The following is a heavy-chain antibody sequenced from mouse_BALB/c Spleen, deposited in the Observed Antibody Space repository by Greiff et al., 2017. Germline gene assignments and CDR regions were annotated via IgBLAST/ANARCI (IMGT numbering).Heavy chain of an antibody. V-gene: IGHV14-1*02. CDR2: IDPENGNT. D-gene: IGHD2-10*01. J-gene: IGHJ1*01. CDR1: GFNIKDYY. CDR3: ARSAYYGNYGYCDV. Sequence: EVQLQQSGAELVRPGALVKLSCKASGFNIKDYYMHWVKQRPEQGLEWIGWIDPENGNTIYDPKFQGKASITADTSSNTAYLQLSSLTSEDTAVYYCARSAYYGNYGYCDVWGAGTTVTVSS.